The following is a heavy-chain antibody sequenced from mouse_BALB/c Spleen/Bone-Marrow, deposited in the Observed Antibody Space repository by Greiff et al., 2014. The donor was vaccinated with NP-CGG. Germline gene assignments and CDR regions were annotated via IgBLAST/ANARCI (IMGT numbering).Heavy chain of an antibody. J-gene: IGHJ3*01. D-gene: IGHD2-3*01. CDR1: GFTFSSYA. Sequence: EVMLVESGGGLVKPGGSLKLSCAASGFTFSSYAMSWVRQTPGKRLEWVATISSGGSYTYYPDSVKGRFTISRDNAKNTLYLQMSSLRSEDTAMYYCARLRDGYSPFAYWGQGTLVTVSA. CDR2: ISSGGSYT. CDR3: ARLRDGYSPFAY. V-gene: IGHV5-9-1*01.